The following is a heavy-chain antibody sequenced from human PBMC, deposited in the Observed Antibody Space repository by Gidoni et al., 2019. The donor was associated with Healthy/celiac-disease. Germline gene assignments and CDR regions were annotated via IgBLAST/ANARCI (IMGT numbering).Heavy chain of an antibody. D-gene: IGHD3-10*01. CDR2: ISGSGGST. J-gene: IGHJ5*02. CDR1: GLTVSRSA. Sequence: EVQLLEAGGGMVPPGGPLRLSSAASGLTVSRSAMSWVRQAPGKGLEWVSAISGSGGSTYCADSVKGRFTISRDNSKNTLYLQMNSLRAEDTAVYYCAKDPQVSIMVRGAINWFDPWGQGTLVTVSS. V-gene: IGHV3-23*01. CDR3: AKDPQVSIMVRGAINWFDP.